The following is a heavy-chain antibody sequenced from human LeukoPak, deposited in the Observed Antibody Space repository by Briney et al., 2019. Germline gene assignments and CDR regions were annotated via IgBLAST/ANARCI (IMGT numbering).Heavy chain of an antibody. Sequence: PSQTLSLTCAVSGGSISSGGYSWSWIRQPPGKGLEWIGYIYYTGSTSYNPSLKSRVTISVDTSKNQFSLRLSSVTAADTAVYYCARDHYYDSSGYTFRHWGQGTLVTVSS. CDR1: GGSISSGGYS. J-gene: IGHJ1*01. CDR3: ARDHYYDSSGYTFRH. D-gene: IGHD3-22*01. V-gene: IGHV4-30-4*07. CDR2: IYYTGST.